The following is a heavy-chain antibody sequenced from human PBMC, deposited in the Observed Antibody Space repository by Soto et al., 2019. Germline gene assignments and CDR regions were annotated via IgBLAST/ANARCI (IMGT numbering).Heavy chain of an antibody. Sequence: ASVKVSCKASGGTFSSYAISWVRQAPGQGLEWMGGIIPIFGTANYAQKFQGRVTITADESTSTAYMELSSLRSEDTAVYYCARASSGSGSYYKKPYYYYGMDVWGQGTTVTVSS. J-gene: IGHJ6*02. CDR3: ARASSGSGSYYKKPYYYYGMDV. D-gene: IGHD3-10*01. CDR1: GGTFSSYA. V-gene: IGHV1-69*13. CDR2: IIPIFGTA.